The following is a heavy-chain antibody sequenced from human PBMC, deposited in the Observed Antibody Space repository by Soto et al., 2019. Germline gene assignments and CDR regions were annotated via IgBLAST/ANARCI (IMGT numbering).Heavy chain of an antibody. D-gene: IGHD3-9*01. J-gene: IGHJ3*02. V-gene: IGHV1-69*02. CDR2: IIPILGIA. CDR1: GGTFSSYT. CDR3: ASDLYDIVTGGFDI. Sequence: QVQLVQSGAEVKKPGSSVKVSCKASGGTFSSYTISWVRQAPGQGLEWMGRIIPILGIANYAQKFQGRVTITADKSTSTAYMELSSLRSEDTAVYYCASDLYDIVTGGFDIWGQGTMVTVSS.